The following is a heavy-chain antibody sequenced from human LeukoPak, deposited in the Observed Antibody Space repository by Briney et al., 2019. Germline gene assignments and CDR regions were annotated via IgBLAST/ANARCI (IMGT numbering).Heavy chain of an antibody. V-gene: IGHV4-61*01. CDR2: IYYSGST. D-gene: IGHD3-10*01. Sequence: SETLSLTCTVSGGSVSSGSYYWSWIRQPPGKELEWIGYIYYSGSTNYNPSLKSRVAISVDTSKYQFSLKLSSVTAANTAVYYCATSKASGSYYNRGPGYYFDYWGQGTLVTVSS. CDR1: GGSVSSGSYY. CDR3: ATSKASGSYYNRGPGYYFDY. J-gene: IGHJ4*02.